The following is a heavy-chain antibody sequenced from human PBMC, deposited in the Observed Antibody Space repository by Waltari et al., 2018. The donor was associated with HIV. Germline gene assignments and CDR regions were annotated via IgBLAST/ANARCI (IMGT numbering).Heavy chain of an antibody. V-gene: IGHV3-49*03. J-gene: IGHJ4*02. Sequence: EVQLGESGGGLVQRGRSLRLSCAPSGFSFGDSAMSWFRQAPGKGLEWVGFIRSKAYGGTTQYAASVKGRFTISRDDSKSIAYLQMNSMKTEDTALYYCTRGTFTVTYYFDYWGRGTLVTVSS. CDR3: TRGTFTVTYYFDY. CDR2: IRSKAYGGTT. D-gene: IGHD4-17*01. CDR1: GFSFGDSA.